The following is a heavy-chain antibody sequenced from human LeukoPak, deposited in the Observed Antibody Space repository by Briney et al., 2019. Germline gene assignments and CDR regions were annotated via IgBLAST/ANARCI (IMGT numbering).Heavy chain of an antibody. Sequence: GGTLRLSCAASGFTFSSYGMSWVRQAPGKGLEWVSAISGSGGSTYYADSVKGRFTISRDNSKNTLYLQMNSLRAEDTAVYYCATAAGDYYDTSGYFFDYWGQGTLVTVSS. D-gene: IGHD3-22*01. J-gene: IGHJ4*02. V-gene: IGHV3-23*01. CDR3: ATAAGDYYDTSGYFFDY. CDR2: ISGSGGST. CDR1: GFTFSSYG.